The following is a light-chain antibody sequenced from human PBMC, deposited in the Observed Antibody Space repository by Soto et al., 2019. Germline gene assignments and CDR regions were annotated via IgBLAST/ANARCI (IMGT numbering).Light chain of an antibody. Sequence: QSALTQPASVSGSPGQSIIISCTGTSSDTAGYNYVSWYQQHPGKAPKLMIYEVSNRPSGVSNRFSGSQSGNTASLTISGLQAEDEANYYCSSYTTSNTPLYVFGTGTKVT. CDR2: EVS. J-gene: IGLJ1*01. CDR3: SSYTTSNTPLYV. V-gene: IGLV2-14*01. CDR1: SSDTAGYNY.